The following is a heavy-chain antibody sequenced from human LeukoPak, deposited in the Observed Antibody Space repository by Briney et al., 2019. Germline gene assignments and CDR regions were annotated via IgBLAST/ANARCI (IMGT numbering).Heavy chain of an antibody. CDR3: ARMIRILDY. J-gene: IGHJ4*02. Sequence: SETLSLTCTVSGGSISSSSYYWGWIRQPPGKGLEWIGEINHSGSTNYNPSLKSRVTISVDTSKNQFSLKLSSVTAADTAVYYCARMIRILDYWGQGTLVTVSS. CDR1: GGSISSSSYY. V-gene: IGHV4-39*07. D-gene: IGHD3-22*01. CDR2: INHSGST.